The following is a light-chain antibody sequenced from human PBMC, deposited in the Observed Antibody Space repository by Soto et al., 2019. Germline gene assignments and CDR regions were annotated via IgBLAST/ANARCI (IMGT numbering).Light chain of an antibody. CDR3: SSHTSVNHRV. J-gene: IGLJ1*01. CDR1: SSDVGTYDY. V-gene: IGLV2-14*01. CDR2: EVT. Sequence: QSALTQPASVSGSPGQSIASSCNGTSSDVGTYDYVSWYPQYPDKAPKLIIYEVTQRPSGVSNRFSGSKSGNTASLTISGLQAEDEADYYCSSHTSVNHRVFGTGTKLNVL.